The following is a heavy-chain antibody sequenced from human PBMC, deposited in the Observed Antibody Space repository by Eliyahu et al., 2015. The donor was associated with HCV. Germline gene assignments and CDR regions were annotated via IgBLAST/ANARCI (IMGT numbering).Heavy chain of an antibody. CDR3: AKEAYCGGDCYWAHFDY. V-gene: IGHV3-23*01. D-gene: IGHD2-21*02. CDR1: GFXFSSYA. J-gene: IGHJ4*02. Sequence: EVQLLESGGGLVQPGVSLRLSCAXSGFXFSSYAMSWVRQAPGKGLEWVSAISGSGGSTYYADSVKGRFTISRDNSKNTLYLQMNSLRAEDTAVYYCAKEAYCGGDCYWAHFDYWGQGTLVTVSS. CDR2: ISGSGGST.